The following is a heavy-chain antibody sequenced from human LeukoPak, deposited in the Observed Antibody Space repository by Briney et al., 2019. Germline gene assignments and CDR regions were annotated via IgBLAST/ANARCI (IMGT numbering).Heavy chain of an antibody. D-gene: IGHD5-12*01. V-gene: IGHV3-7*01. Sequence: GGSLRLSCAASGFIFSSYWMSWVRQAPGKGLECVANIKQDGSEKYYVDSVKGRFTISRDNAKNSLYLQMNSLRAEDTAVYYCARAPWSGYAPSRVGFDYWGQGTLVTVSS. CDR3: ARAPWSGYAPSRVGFDY. CDR2: IKQDGSEK. J-gene: IGHJ4*02. CDR1: GFIFSSYW.